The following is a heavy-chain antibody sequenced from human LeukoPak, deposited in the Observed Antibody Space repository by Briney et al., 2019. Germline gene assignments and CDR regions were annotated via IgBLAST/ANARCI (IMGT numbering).Heavy chain of an antibody. CDR3: AKGGTGYSYGPVDY. J-gene: IGHJ4*02. V-gene: IGHV3-23*01. CDR1: GFTFSSYA. D-gene: IGHD5-18*01. Sequence: GGSLRLSCAASGFTFSSYAMSWVRQAPGKGLEWVSAISGSGGSTYYADSVKGRFTISRDNSKNTLCLQMNSLRAEDTAVYYCAKGGTGYSYGPVDYWGQGTLVTVSS. CDR2: ISGSGGST.